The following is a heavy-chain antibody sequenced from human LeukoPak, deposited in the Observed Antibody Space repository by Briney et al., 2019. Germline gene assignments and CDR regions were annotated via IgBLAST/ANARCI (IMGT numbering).Heavy chain of an antibody. D-gene: IGHD3-22*01. J-gene: IGHJ3*02. Sequence: SETLSLTCTVSGGSISSYYWSWIRQPPGKGLEWIVYIYYSGSTNYNPSLKSRVTISVDTSKNQFSLKLSSVTAADTAVYYCARKTSYYDSSGYPNAFDIWGQGTMVTVSS. V-gene: IGHV4-59*01. CDR2: IYYSGST. CDR3: ARKTSYYDSSGYPNAFDI. CDR1: GGSISSYY.